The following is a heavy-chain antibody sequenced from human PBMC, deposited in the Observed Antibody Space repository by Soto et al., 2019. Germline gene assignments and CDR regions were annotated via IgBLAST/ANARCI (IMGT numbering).Heavy chain of an antibody. CDR3: ARGGDSSSWPPNWFDP. D-gene: IGHD6-13*01. CDR1: GYTFTGYY. V-gene: IGHV1-2*02. J-gene: IGHJ5*02. CDR2: INPNSGGT. Sequence: ASVKVSCKASGYTFTGYYMHWVRQAPGQGLEWMGWINPNSGGTNYAQKFQGRVTMTRDTSISTAYMELSRLRPDDTAVYYCARGGDSSSWPPNWFDPWGQGTLVTVSS.